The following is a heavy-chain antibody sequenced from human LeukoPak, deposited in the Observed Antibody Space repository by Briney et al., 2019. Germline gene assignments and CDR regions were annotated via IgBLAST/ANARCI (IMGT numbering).Heavy chain of an antibody. J-gene: IGHJ4*02. CDR3: AKKMITPYDY. Sequence: QSGGSLRLSCAASGITSSSYAMTWVRQAPGKGLEWVSSISGNAGSTYYADAVKGRFTISRDNSKNTLYLQMNSLRAEDTAIYYCAKKMITPYDYWGQGTLVTVSS. CDR1: GITSSSYA. D-gene: IGHD4-23*01. V-gene: IGHV3-23*01. CDR2: ISGNAGST.